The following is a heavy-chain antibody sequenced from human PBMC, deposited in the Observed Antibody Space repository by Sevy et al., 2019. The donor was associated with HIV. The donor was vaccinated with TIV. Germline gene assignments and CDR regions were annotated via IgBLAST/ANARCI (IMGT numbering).Heavy chain of an antibody. CDR3: ASFRYGSESYDAYYFDY. CDR2: IYYSGST. Sequence: SETLSLTCTVSGGSISSYYWSWIRQPPGKGLEWIGYIYYSGSTNYNPSLKSRVTISVDTSKNQFSLKLSSVTAADTAVYYCASFRYGSESYDAYYFDYWGQGTLVTVSS. CDR1: GGSISSYY. D-gene: IGHD3-10*01. J-gene: IGHJ4*02. V-gene: IGHV4-59*01.